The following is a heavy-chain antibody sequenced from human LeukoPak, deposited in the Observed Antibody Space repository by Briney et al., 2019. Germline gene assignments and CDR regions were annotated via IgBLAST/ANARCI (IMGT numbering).Heavy chain of an antibody. Sequence: GGSLRLSCAASGFTFSSYAMTWVRQAPGKGLEWVSYISSSGSTIYYADSVKGRFTISRDNAKNSLYLQMNSLRAEDTAVYYCARDRLLWFGELSSGFPFWFDPWGQGTLVTVSS. V-gene: IGHV3-48*04. CDR3: ARDRLLWFGELSSGFPFWFDP. J-gene: IGHJ5*02. D-gene: IGHD3-10*01. CDR2: ISSSGSTI. CDR1: GFTFSSYA.